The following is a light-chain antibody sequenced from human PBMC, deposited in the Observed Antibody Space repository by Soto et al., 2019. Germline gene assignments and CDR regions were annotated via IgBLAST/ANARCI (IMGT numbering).Light chain of an antibody. J-gene: IGLJ3*02. CDR1: SGHSTYA. CDR3: QTWVTGPPWV. V-gene: IGLV4-69*01. CDR2: LNSDGSH. Sequence: QPVLTQSPSASASLGASVKLTCTLSSGHSTYAIAWHQQQPEKGPRYLMKLNSDGSHSKGDGIPDRFSGFSSGAERYLSISSLQSEDEADYYCQTWVTGPPWVFGGGTKLTVL.